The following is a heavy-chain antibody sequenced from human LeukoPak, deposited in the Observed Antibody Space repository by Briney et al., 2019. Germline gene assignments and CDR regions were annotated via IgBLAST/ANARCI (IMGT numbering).Heavy chain of an antibody. CDR2: ISAYNGNT. D-gene: IGHD4-17*01. CDR3: ATYRVRYYFDY. CDR1: GYTFTSYG. V-gene: IGHV1-18*01. Sequence: ASVKVSCKASGYTFTSYGISWVRQAPGQGLEWMGWISAYNGNTNYAQELQGRVTMTTDTSTSTAYMELRSLRSDDTAVYYCATYRVRYYFDYWGQGTLVTVSS. J-gene: IGHJ4*02.